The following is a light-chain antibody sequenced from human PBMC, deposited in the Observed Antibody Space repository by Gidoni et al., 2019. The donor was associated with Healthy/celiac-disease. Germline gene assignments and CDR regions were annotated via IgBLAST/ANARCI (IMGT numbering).Light chain of an antibody. CDR2: DAS. Sequence: IVLTHSPATLSLSPGEGAPLSCRASQSVSSYLAWYHQKPGQAPRLLIYDASNRATGIPARFSGSGSGTDFTLTISSLGPEDFAVYYCQQRSSWPPSFGPGTKVDIK. J-gene: IGKJ3*01. V-gene: IGKV3-11*01. CDR1: QSVSSY. CDR3: QQRSSWPPS.